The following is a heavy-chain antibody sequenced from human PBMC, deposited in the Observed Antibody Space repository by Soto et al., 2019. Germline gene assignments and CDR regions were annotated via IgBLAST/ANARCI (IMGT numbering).Heavy chain of an antibody. CDR2: IVSDGSAI. V-gene: IGHV3-33*01. J-gene: IGHJ3*02. CDR3: ARDDAFDNENGFDM. Sequence: GGSLRLCSAVSGVRVSFYGFDWVRQTPGKGLEWLGVIVSDGSAIYHADSLEGRFFISRDNSKDILYLQMNSLRVEDTAVYYCARDDAFDNENGFDMWGQPTMVTVSS. CDR1: GVRVSFYG. D-gene: IGHD3-3*02.